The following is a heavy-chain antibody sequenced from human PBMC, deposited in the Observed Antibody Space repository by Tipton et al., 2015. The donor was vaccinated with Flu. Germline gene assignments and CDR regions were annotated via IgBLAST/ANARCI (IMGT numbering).Heavy chain of an antibody. V-gene: IGHV4-59*02. D-gene: IGHD1-26*01. J-gene: IGHJ5*02. Sequence: TLSLTCTVSGGFVSSYYWSWIRQPPGKGLEWIGYIYNNQYTKYNPSLKSRVTVSVDPSMSQFSLRLSSVTAADTAVYYCARPILFSGSCCFGPWGQGTLVTVSS. CDR1: GGFVSSYY. CDR3: ARPILFSGSCCFGP. CDR2: IYNNQYT.